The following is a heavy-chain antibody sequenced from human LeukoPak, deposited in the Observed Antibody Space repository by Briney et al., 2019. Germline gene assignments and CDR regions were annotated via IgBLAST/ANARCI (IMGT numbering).Heavy chain of an antibody. CDR1: GGSICSSDYY. CDR3: ATKPNGDYYFDY. Sequence: SQTLSLTCTVSGGSICSSDYYWSWIRQPPGMGLEWIGYIHYSGATYYNPSLKSRVTLSVDTSKNQFSLRLTSVTAADTAVYYCATKPNGDYYFDYWGQGTLVTVSS. D-gene: IGHD4-17*01. V-gene: IGHV4-30-4*01. CDR2: IHYSGAT. J-gene: IGHJ4*02.